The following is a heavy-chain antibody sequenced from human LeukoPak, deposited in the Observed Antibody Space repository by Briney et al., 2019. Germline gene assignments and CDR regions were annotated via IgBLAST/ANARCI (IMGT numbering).Heavy chain of an antibody. D-gene: IGHD3-22*01. V-gene: IGHV3-66*01. CDR2: IYSGGST. CDR3: AREYYYDSSGYCVAFDI. CDR1: GFTVSSNY. J-gene: IGHJ3*02. Sequence: QPGGSLRLSCAASGFTVSSNYMSWVRQAPGKALEWVSVIYSGGSTYYADSVKGRFTISRDNSKNTLYLQMNSLRAEDTAVYYCAREYYYDSSGYCVAFDIWGQGTMVTVSS.